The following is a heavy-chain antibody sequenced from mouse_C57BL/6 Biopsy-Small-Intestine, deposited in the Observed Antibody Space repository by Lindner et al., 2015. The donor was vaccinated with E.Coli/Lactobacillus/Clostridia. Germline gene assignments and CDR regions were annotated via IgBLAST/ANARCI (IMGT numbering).Heavy chain of an antibody. CDR3: ARKGSSWIFDY. J-gene: IGHJ2*01. Sequence: VQLQESGTELVKPGASVKLSCKASGYTFTSYWMHWVKQRPGQGLEWIGNINPSNGGTNYNEKFKNKATLSVDKSSSTAYMQLSSLTSEDSAVYFCARKGSSWIFDYWGQGTTLTVSS. D-gene: IGHD1-1*01. CDR1: GYTFTSYW. V-gene: IGHV1-53*01. CDR2: INPSNGGT.